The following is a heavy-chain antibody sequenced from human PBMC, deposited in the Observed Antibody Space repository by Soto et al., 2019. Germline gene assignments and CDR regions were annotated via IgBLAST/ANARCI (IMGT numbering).Heavy chain of an antibody. J-gene: IGHJ4*02. V-gene: IGHV1-69*01. CDR3: VARVSVAGPAIDY. CDR1: GDNFNTYT. Sequence: QVQLLQSGAEMKKPGSSVRVSCKPSGDNFNTYTITWVRQAPGQGLEWMGGIIPIYGAASYAQKFQDRVSITADGSTNTVYMELSSLTSEDTALYYCVARVSVAGPAIDYWGQGTRVTVSS. D-gene: IGHD6-19*01. CDR2: IIPIYGAA.